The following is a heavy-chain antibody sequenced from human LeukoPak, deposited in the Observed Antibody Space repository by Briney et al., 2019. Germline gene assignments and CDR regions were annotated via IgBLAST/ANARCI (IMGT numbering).Heavy chain of an antibody. CDR3: ARDAIAAAGTGG. Sequence: ASVKVSCKASGYTFTDYYMNWVRQAPGQGLEWMGWINPNSGDTDYAQKLQGRVTMTRDTSISTAYMELRRLRADHTAGYYFARDAIAAAGTGGWGQGTLVTVSS. J-gene: IGHJ4*02. D-gene: IGHD6-13*01. CDR2: INPNSGDT. V-gene: IGHV1-2*02. CDR1: GYTFTDYY.